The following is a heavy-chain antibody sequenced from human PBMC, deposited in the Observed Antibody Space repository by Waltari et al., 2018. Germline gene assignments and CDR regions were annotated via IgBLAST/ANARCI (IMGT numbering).Heavy chain of an antibody. V-gene: IGHV3-73*01. CDR2: SRSRTKGDAT. J-gene: IGHJ4*02. CDR1: GLIFIDYA. CDR3: IRPFEMGID. Sequence: EVQLVESGGALVQPGGSLKLSCAAYGLIFIDYAMHWVLQVSGKGLEWVGRSRSRTKGDATAYAESVQGRFTISRDDSKNTAYLEMNSLKTDDTAVYYCIRPFEMGIDWGQGTLVTVSS. D-gene: IGHD7-27*01.